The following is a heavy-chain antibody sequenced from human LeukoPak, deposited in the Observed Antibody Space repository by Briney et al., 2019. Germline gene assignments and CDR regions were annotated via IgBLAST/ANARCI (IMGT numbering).Heavy chain of an antibody. D-gene: IGHD3-10*01. CDR3: ARHGGPGGVFDY. V-gene: IGHV4-34*01. J-gene: IGHJ4*02. CDR1: GENFSIYF. Sequence: PSETLSLTCAVYGENFSIYFYSWIRQPPGKGLEWIGEINHGGSTSYNPSLKSRVTISVDTSKNQFSLNLSSVTAADTAVYYCARHGGPGGVFDYWGQGTLVTVSS. CDR2: INHGGST.